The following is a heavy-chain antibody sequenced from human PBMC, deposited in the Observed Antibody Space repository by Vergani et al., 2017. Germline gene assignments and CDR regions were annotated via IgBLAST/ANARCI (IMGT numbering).Heavy chain of an antibody. J-gene: IGHJ4*02. Sequence: QVQLQESGPGLVKPSETLSLTCTVSSDSIRSGYYWGWIRQPPGKGLEWIGSIYHSGSTHYNPSLKSRVTISVDTSKNQFSLKLSSVTAADTAVYYCARGRYMTTVTRFDYWGQGTLVTVSS. D-gene: IGHD4-17*01. CDR2: IYHSGST. CDR1: SDSIRSGYY. CDR3: ARGRYMTTVTRFDY. V-gene: IGHV4-38-2*02.